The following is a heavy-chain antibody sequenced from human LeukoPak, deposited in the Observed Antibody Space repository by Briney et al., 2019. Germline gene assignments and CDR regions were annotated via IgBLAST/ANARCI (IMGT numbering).Heavy chain of an antibody. D-gene: IGHD3-10*01. J-gene: IGHJ4*02. CDR3: ARDYRLLWFGELEYYFDY. CDR2: ISAYNGNT. Sequence: ASVKVSCKASGYTFTSYGISWVRQAPGQGLEWMGWISAYNGNTNYARKLQGRVTMTTDTSTSTAYMELRSLRSDDTAVYYCARDYRLLWFGELEYYFDYWGQGTLVTVSS. V-gene: IGHV1-18*01. CDR1: GYTFTSYG.